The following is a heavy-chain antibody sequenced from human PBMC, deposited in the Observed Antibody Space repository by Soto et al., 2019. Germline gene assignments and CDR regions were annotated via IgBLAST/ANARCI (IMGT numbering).Heavy chain of an antibody. CDR3: ASSTRGSGGYDY. CDR1: GYTFTSYA. J-gene: IGHJ4*02. Sequence: QVQLVQSGAEVKKPGASVKVSCKASGYTFTSYAMHWVRQAPGQRLEWMGWINAGNGNTKYSKKFQGRVTITRDTSACTAYMELSSLRSEDTAVYYCASSTRGSGGYDYWGQGTLVTVSS. V-gene: IGHV1-3*01. D-gene: IGHD6-19*01. CDR2: INAGNGNT.